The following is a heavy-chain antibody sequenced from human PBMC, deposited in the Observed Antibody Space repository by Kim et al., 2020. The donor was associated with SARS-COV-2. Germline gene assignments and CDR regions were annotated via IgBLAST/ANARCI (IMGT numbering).Heavy chain of an antibody. J-gene: IGHJ4*02. CDR3: ATDLISATGTAY. CDR2: IHTGTGNS. D-gene: IGHD3-9*01. CDR1: GYSLTWST. V-gene: IGHV1-3*04. Sequence: SVKVSCKTSGYSLTWSTVHWVRQVPGQRLDWMGWIHTGTGNSKSSEKFQGRVTFTRDTSTRTVFMELNTLTSEDTAIYFCATDLISATGTAYWGQGTLVTVSS.